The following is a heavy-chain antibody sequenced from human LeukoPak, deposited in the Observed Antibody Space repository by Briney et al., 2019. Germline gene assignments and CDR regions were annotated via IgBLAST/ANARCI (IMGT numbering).Heavy chain of an antibody. D-gene: IGHD3-10*01. CDR1: GFTFSNAW. V-gene: IGHV3-15*01. Sequence: PGGSLRLSCAASGFTFSNAWMSWVRQAPGKGLEWVGRIKSKTDGGTTDYAAPVKGRFTISRDDSKNTLYLQMNSLKTEDTAVYYCTTEELLWFGTHAFDTWGQGTMVTVSS. CDR2: IKSKTDGGTT. CDR3: TTEELLWFGTHAFDT. J-gene: IGHJ3*02.